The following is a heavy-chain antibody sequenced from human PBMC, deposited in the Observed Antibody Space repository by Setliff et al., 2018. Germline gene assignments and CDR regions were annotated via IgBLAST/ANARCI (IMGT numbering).Heavy chain of an antibody. D-gene: IGHD3-10*01. Sequence: GFSFSEYYMNWIRQAPGKGLEWVSYISTSGNTVDYAASVKGRFSISRDNAKNVLYLEMNSLRAEDTAVYYCARDITLTTIREGGMDVWGKGTTVTVSS. CDR3: ARDITLTTIREGGMDV. V-gene: IGHV3-11*04. CDR1: GFSFSEYY. J-gene: IGHJ6*03. CDR2: ISTSGNTV.